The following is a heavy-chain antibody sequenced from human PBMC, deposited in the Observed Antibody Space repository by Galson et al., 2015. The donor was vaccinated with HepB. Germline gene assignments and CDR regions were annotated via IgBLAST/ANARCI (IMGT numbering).Heavy chain of an antibody. D-gene: IGHD5-24*01. Sequence: SVKVSCKASGYTFTSYGISWVRQAPGQGLEWMGWISAYNGNTNYAQKLQGRVTMTTDTSTSTAYMELRSLRSDDTAVYYCARDPDSGWLIGEFDYWGQGTLVTVSS. CDR3: ARDPDSGWLIGEFDY. V-gene: IGHV1-18*01. CDR1: GYTFTSYG. CDR2: ISAYNGNT. J-gene: IGHJ4*02.